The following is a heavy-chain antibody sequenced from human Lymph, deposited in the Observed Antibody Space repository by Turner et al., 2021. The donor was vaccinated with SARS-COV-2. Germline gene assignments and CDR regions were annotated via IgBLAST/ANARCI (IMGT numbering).Heavy chain of an antibody. CDR1: GGSFSADY. Sequence: QVQLQQWGAGLLKPSETLSLTCAVYGGSFSADYWRWIRQPPGKGLEWIGEINHSGSTNYNPSLKSRVTISVDTSKNQSSLKLSSVTAADTAVYYCARGGVDTAMVRYYYYGMDVWGQGTTVTVSS. CDR3: ARGGVDTAMVRYYYYGMDV. J-gene: IGHJ6*02. D-gene: IGHD5-18*01. CDR2: INHSGST. V-gene: IGHV4-34*01.